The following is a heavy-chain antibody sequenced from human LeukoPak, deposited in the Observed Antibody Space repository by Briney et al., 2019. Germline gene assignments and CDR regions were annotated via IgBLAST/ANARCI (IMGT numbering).Heavy chain of an antibody. V-gene: IGHV4-59*06. CDR1: GGSISSYY. D-gene: IGHD5-18*01. CDR2: IYYSGST. J-gene: IGHJ5*02. CDR3: ARSTGGYSYGEGASWNWFDP. Sequence: SETLSLTCTVSGGSISSYYWSWIRQHPGKGLEWIGYIYYSGSTYYNPSLKSRVTISVDTSKNQFSLKLSSVTAADTAVYYCARSTGGYSYGEGASWNWFDPWGQGTLVTVSS.